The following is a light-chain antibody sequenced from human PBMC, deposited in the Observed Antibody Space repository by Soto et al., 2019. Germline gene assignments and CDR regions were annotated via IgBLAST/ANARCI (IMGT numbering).Light chain of an antibody. CDR3: EQYSHLIT. V-gene: IGKV1-33*01. CDR1: QDISNY. Sequence: DIPMTQSPSSLSASVGDRVTITCQASQDISNYLNWYQQKLGKAPKLLIYDASNLETGVPSRFSGSGSGTDFTFTTSSLQPEDIATYYCEQYSHLITVGQGTRLEIK. J-gene: IGKJ5*01. CDR2: DAS.